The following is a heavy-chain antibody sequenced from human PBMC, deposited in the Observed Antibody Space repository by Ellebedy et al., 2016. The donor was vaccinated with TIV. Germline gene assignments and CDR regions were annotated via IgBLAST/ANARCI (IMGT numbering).Heavy chain of an antibody. Sequence: GESLKISXAASGFTFSSYSMNWVRQAPGKGLEWVSSISSSSYIYYADSVKGRFTISRDNAKNSLYLQMNSLRAEDTAVYYCARDGGDIVVVPAAKDAFDIWGQGTMVTVSS. CDR1: GFTFSSYS. D-gene: IGHD2-2*01. CDR3: ARDGGDIVVVPAAKDAFDI. CDR2: ISSSSYI. V-gene: IGHV3-21*01. J-gene: IGHJ3*02.